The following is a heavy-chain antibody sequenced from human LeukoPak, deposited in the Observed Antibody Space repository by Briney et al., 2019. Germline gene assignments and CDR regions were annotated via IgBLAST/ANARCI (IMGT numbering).Heavy chain of an antibody. CDR3: ARHSGVVGANHFDW. V-gene: IGHV4-59*08. D-gene: IGHD2-15*01. CDR2: IYYIGYT. CDR1: GASISSYY. Sequence: PSETLSLTCTVSGASISSYYWSWIRQPPGKGLEWIAYIYYIGYTNYNPSLKSRVAISTDTSRNQFSLKLSSVTAVDTAVYYCARHSGVVGANHFDWWGQGTLVTVSS. J-gene: IGHJ4*02.